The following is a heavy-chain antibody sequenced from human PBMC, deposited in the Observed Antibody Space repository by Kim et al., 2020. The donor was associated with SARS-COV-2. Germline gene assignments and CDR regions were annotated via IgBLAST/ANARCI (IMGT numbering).Heavy chain of an antibody. V-gene: IGHV5-51*01. CDR2: IYPGDSDT. J-gene: IGHJ6*02. CDR1: GYSFTSYW. CDR3: ARHIESYYYYHGMDV. Sequence: GESLKISCKGSGYSFTSYWIGWVRQMPGKGLEWMGIIYPGDSDTKYSPSFQGQVTISADKSISTAYLQWSSLKASDTAMYYCARHIESYYYYHGMDVWGQGTTVTVSS.